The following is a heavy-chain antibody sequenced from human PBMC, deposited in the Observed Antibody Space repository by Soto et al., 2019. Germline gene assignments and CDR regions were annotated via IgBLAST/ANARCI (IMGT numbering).Heavy chain of an antibody. CDR3: ARDHQSITIFGVDKDWYFDL. D-gene: IGHD3-3*01. CDR1: GYTFTGYY. V-gene: IGHV1-2*04. Sequence: KVSCKASGYTFTGYYMHWVRQAPGQGLEWMGWINPNSGGTNYAQKFQGWVTMTRDTSISTAYMELSRLRSDDTAVYYCARDHQSITIFGVDKDWYFDLWGRGTLVTVSS. CDR2: INPNSGGT. J-gene: IGHJ2*01.